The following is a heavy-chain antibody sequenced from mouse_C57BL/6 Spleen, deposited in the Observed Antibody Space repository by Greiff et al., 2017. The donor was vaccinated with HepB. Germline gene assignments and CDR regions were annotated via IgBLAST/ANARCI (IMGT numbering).Heavy chain of an antibody. CDR3: ARRGTTVVARGYFDY. Sequence: QVQLQQSGAELVRPGPSVKMSCKASGYTFTNYWIGWAKQRPGHGLEWIGDIYPGGGYTNYNEKFKGKATLTADKSSSTAYMQFSSLTSEDSAIYYCARRGTTVVARGYFDYWGQGTTLTVSS. J-gene: IGHJ2*01. D-gene: IGHD1-1*01. CDR1: GYTFTNYW. V-gene: IGHV1-63*01. CDR2: IYPGGGYT.